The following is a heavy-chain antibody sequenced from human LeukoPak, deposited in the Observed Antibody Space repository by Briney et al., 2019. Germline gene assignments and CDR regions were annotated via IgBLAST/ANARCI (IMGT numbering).Heavy chain of an antibody. Sequence: SVKVSCKASGGTFSSYAISWVRRAPGKGLEWMGGIIPIFGTANYAQKFQGRVTITADESTSTAYMELSSLRSEDTAVYYCAREMVGNFGSTSCLDYWGQGTLVTVSS. CDR2: IIPIFGTA. CDR3: AREMVGNFGSTSCLDY. CDR1: GGTFSSYA. V-gene: IGHV1-69*13. D-gene: IGHD2-2*01. J-gene: IGHJ4*02.